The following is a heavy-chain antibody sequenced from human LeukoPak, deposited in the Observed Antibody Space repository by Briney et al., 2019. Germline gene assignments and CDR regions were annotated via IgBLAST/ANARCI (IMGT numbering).Heavy chain of an antibody. CDR2: ISDSGSFI. D-gene: IGHD3-16*01. J-gene: IGHJ6*03. CDR3: ARGSDVTYYYYMDV. Sequence: GGSLRLSCAASGFTFSSYSMNWVRQAPGKGLEWVSSISDSGSFIYYADSMKGRFTISRDNAKNSLYLQMNSLRAEDTAVYYCARGSDVTYYYYMDVWGRGTTVTVSS. CDR1: GFTFSSYS. V-gene: IGHV3-21*06.